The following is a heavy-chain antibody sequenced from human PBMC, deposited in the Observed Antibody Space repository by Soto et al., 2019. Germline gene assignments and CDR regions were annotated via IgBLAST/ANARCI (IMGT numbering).Heavy chain of an antibody. CDR1: GFSLSTSGMC. J-gene: IGHJ4*02. CDR2: IDWDDDK. Sequence: GSGPTLVNPTQTLTLTCTFSGFSLSTSGMCVSWIRQPPGKALEWLARIDWDDDKYYSTSLKTRLTISKDTSKNQVVLTMTNMDPVDTATYYCARISTTVTTGSFDYWGQGTLVTVSS. CDR3: ARISTTVTTGSFDY. D-gene: IGHD4-17*01. V-gene: IGHV2-70*11.